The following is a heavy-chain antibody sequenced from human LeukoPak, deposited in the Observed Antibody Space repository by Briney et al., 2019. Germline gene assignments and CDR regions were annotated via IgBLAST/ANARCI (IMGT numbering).Heavy chain of an antibody. Sequence: PGGSLRLSCAASGFTFSNAWMSWVRQAPGKGLEWVGRIKSKTYGGTTDYAAPVKGRFTISRDDSKNTLYPQMNSLKTEDTAVYYCTTDRPGDYGSWAYFDYWGQGTLVTVSS. CDR3: TTDRPGDYGSWAYFDY. CDR1: GFTFSNAW. D-gene: IGHD3-10*01. V-gene: IGHV3-15*01. CDR2: IKSKTYGGTT. J-gene: IGHJ4*02.